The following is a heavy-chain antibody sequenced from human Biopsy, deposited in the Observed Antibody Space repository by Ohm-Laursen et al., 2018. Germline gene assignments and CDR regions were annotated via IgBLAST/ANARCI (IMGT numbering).Heavy chain of an antibody. V-gene: IGHV3-9*01. CDR2: ITWNSGSI. Sequence: SLRLSCSASGFTFSDYAMHWVRQAPGKGLERVSGITWNSGSIGYADSVKGRFSIFRDNAKHSLYLQMNSLRAEDTALYYCAKDLGQVTAAIGYWGQGTLVTVSS. CDR1: GFTFSDYA. D-gene: IGHD2-21*02. J-gene: IGHJ4*02. CDR3: AKDLGQVTAAIGY.